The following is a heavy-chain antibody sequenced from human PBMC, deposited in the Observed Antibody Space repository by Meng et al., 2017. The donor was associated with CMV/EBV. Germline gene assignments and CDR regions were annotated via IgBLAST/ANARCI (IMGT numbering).Heavy chain of an antibody. V-gene: IGHV1-8*03. CDR3: ARGPISPRYCSSTSCRYWFDP. CDR1: GYTFTSYD. D-gene: IGHD2-2*01. Sequence: ASVKVSCKASGYTFTSYDINWVRQATGQGLEWMGWMNPNSGNTGYAQKFQGRVTITRNTSISTAYMELSSLRSEDTAVYYCARGPISPRYCSSTSCRYWFDPWGQGTLVTVPQ. CDR2: MNPNSGNT. J-gene: IGHJ5*02.